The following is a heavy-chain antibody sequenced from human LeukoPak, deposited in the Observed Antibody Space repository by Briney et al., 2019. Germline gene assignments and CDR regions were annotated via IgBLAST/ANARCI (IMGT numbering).Heavy chain of an antibody. CDR3: ASPTIFGVVIGGMDV. CDR1: GFPFSTYA. J-gene: IGHJ6*02. Sequence: HTGGSPRLSCAASGFPFSTYAMNWVRQAPGKGLEWVSVITGSGGFTQYADSVKGRFTISRDNAKNSLYLQMNSLRAEDTAVYYCASPTIFGVVIGGMDVWGQGTTVTVSS. V-gene: IGHV3-23*01. CDR2: ITGSGGFT. D-gene: IGHD3-3*01.